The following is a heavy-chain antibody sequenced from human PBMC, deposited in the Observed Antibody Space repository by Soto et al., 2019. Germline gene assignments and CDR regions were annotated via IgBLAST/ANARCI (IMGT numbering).Heavy chain of an antibody. J-gene: IGHJ5*02. CDR2: IYYSGNT. CDR3: ARSSGVSATNWFDA. CDR1: GGSISSINW. Sequence: PSETLSLTCGVSGGSISSINWWTWDRQTPGKGLEWIGEIYYSGNTNYNPSLTSRVTMSIDKSKNQFFLNLTSVTAADTAVYYCARSSGVSATNWFDAWGQGTLVTVSS. V-gene: IGHV4-4*02. D-gene: IGHD3-10*01.